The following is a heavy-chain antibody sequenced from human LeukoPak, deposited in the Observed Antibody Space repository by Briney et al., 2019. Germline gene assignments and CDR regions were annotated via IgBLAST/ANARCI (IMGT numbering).Heavy chain of an antibody. Sequence: GASVKVSCKASGYTFTSYYIHWVRQAPGQGLEWMGIVNPSSGSTTYAQKFQGRVTITRDASTSTVYMELSSLRSEDTAVYFCARLPGGLDFWGQGTLVTVSS. J-gene: IGHJ4*02. CDR3: ARLPGGLDF. V-gene: IGHV1-46*01. CDR2: VNPSSGST. CDR1: GYTFTSYY. D-gene: IGHD2-2*01.